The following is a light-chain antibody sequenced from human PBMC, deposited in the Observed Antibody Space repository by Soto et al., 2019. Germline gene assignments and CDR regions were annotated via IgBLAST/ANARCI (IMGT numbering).Light chain of an antibody. Sequence: IQMTQSPSTLSAPVGDRVTITCQASQTISTLLAWFQHKPGKAPNLLIYDASNLESGVPSRFSGSGSGTEFTLTISSLQSDDSATYFCQQYSHLVTFGQGPKLEIK. J-gene: IGKJ2*01. V-gene: IGKV1-5*01. CDR3: QQYSHLVT. CDR2: DAS. CDR1: QTISTL.